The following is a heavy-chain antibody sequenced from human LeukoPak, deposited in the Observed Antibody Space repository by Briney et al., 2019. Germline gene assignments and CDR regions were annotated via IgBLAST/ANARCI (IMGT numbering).Heavy chain of an antibody. CDR3: ARDLMITFGGVIVKGGYFDY. CDR2: IYSGGST. V-gene: IGHV3-66*01. D-gene: IGHD3-16*02. J-gene: IGHJ4*02. Sequence: GGSLRLSCAASGFTVSSNYMSWVRQAPGKGLEWVSVIYSGGSTYYADSVKGRFTISRDNSKNTPYLQMNSLRAEDTAVYYCARDLMITFGGVIVKGGYFDYWGQGTLVTVSS. CDR1: GFTVSSNY.